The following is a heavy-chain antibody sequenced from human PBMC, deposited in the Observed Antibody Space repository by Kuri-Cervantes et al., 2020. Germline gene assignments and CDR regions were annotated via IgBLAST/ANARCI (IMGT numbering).Heavy chain of an antibody. D-gene: IGHD1-26*01. V-gene: IGHV3-53*01. CDR2: IYSGGST. J-gene: IGHJ4*02. Sequence: GGSLRLSCAASGFTVSSNYMSWVRQAPGKGLEWVSVIYSGGSTYYADSVKGRFTISRDNSKNTLYLQMISLRAEDTAVYYCARSYSGSWGLSYWGQGTLVTVSS. CDR1: GFTVSSNY. CDR3: ARSYSGSWGLSY.